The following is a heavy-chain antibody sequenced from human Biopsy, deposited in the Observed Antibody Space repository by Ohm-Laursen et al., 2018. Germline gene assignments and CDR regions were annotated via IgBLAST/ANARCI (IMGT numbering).Heavy chain of an antibody. CDR1: GGSIGGGEYY. CDR2: IYYSGST. D-gene: IGHD2/OR15-2a*01. CDR3: ARATNSTGWPYYYFYGMDV. J-gene: IGHJ6*02. V-gene: IGHV4-61*08. Sequence: PSQTLSLTCTVSGGSIGGGEYYWNWIRQHPGKGLEWIGYIYYSGSTNYNPSLKSRVTISVDTSKNQFSLRLNSVTAADTAVYYCARATNSTGWPYYYFYGMDVWGQGTTVTVSS.